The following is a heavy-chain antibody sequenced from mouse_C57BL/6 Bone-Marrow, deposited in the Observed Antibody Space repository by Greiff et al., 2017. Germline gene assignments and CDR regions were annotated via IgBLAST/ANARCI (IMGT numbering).Heavy chain of an antibody. CDR3: ARWGGSRGVAY. CDR2: IDPSDSYT. D-gene: IGHD1-1*01. J-gene: IGHJ3*01. Sequence: QVQLQQPGAELVKPGASVKLSCKASGYTFTSYWMQWVKQRPGQGLEWIGEIDPSDSYTNYNQKFKGKATLTVDTSSSTAYMQLSSLTSEDSAVYYCARWGGSRGVAYWGQGTLVTVSA. V-gene: IGHV1-50*01. CDR1: GYTFTSYW.